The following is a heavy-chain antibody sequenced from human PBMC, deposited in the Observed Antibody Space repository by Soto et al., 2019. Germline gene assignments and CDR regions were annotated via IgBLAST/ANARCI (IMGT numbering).Heavy chain of an antibody. D-gene: IGHD3-10*01. CDR3: TRAAWFPYLSFY. J-gene: IGHJ4*02. CDR1: GVTFSSFE. Sequence: GGALRLSCADPGVTFSSFELHWVRQAPGKGLEWISYISSSGSTAYYASSVEGRFTISRDNANNSVYLQMDSLRAEDTALYYCTRAAWFPYLSFYWGQGALVTVSS. CDR2: ISSSGSTA. V-gene: IGHV3-48*03.